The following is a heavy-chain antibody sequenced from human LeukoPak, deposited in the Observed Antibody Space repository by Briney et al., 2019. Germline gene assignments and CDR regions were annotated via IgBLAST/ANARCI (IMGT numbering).Heavy chain of an antibody. CDR1: GLFVTQNY. CDR2: IYAGGTT. Sequence: HPGGSLRLSCAASGLFVTQNYMSWVRQAPGRGQEWVSVIYAGGTTYYADSVKDRFTISTDKSKNTLYLQMDNLRAEDTAVYYCARDGGTYYGDYWGQGALVIVSS. V-gene: IGHV3-53*01. D-gene: IGHD1-26*01. J-gene: IGHJ4*02. CDR3: ARDGGTYYGDY.